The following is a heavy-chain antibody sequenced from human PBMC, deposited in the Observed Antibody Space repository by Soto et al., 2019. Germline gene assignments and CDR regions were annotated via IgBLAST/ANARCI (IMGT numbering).Heavy chain of an antibody. J-gene: IGHJ4*02. CDR2: IHYSGST. D-gene: IGHD2-8*02. CDR3: ARDKITGLFDY. V-gene: IGHV4-39*07. CDR1: GGSISSSSYY. Sequence: PSETLSLTCTVSGGSISSSSYYWGWIRQPPGKGLEWIGSIHYSGSTNYNPSLKSRVTISVDTSKNQFSLKLTSVTAADTAVYYCARDKITGLFDYWGQGTLVTVSS.